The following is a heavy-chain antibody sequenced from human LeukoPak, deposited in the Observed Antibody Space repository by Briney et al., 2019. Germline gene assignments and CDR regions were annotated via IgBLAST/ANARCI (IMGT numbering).Heavy chain of an antibody. CDR1: GGSFSGNY. J-gene: IGHJ4*02. V-gene: IGHV4-34*01. CDR3: ARDRGTGNDDGFDY. Sequence: PSETLSLTCAVYGGSFSGNYWSWIRQPPGKGLEWIGDINHSGTTNYSPSLKSRVTISVDTSKNQFSLKLSSVTAADTAVYYCARDRGTGNDDGFDYWGQGTLVTVSS. D-gene: IGHD1-1*01. CDR2: INHSGTT.